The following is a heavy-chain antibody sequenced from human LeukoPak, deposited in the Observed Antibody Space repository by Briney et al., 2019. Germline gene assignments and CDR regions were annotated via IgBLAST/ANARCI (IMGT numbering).Heavy chain of an antibody. Sequence: PSETLSLTCTVSGGSISSADYYWTWIRQPPGKGLEWIGYVSYSGSTDYNPSLKSRVIISIDTSKTQFSLRLSSVTAADTAVYYCARVPSLLWFGAPGDAFDIWGQGTMVTVSS. CDR2: VSYSGST. CDR1: GGSISSADYY. D-gene: IGHD3-10*01. J-gene: IGHJ3*02. CDR3: ARVPSLLWFGAPGDAFDI. V-gene: IGHV4-61*08.